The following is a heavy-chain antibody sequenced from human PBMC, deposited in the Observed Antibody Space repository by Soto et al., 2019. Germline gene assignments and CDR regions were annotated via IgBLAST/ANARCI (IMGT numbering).Heavy chain of an antibody. D-gene: IGHD2-15*01. V-gene: IGHV1-69*08. J-gene: IGHJ6*03. CDR3: AREKETYCSGGSCSANYYYYSMDV. CDR2: IIPILGIA. CDR1: GGTFSSYT. Sequence: QVQLVQSGAEVKKPGSSVKVSCKASGGTFSSYTISWVRQAPGQGLEWMGRIIPILGIANYAQKFQGRVTITADKSTSTAYMELSSLRSEDTAVYYCAREKETYCSGGSCSANYYYYSMDVWAKGPRSPSP.